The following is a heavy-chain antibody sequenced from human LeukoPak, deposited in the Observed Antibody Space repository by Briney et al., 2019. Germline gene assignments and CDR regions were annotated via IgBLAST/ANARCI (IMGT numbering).Heavy chain of an antibody. J-gene: IGHJ4*02. CDR3: TTIVPDVIATLTFAY. CDR1: GLTVSSKY. D-gene: IGHD2-15*01. V-gene: IGHV3-66*01. CDR2: IYSDGRT. Sequence: PGGSLRLSCAASGLTVSSKYMSWVRQAPGKGLEWVSVIYSDGRTFYADSVKGRFTISRDNSKNTLYLQMNSLRAEDSAVYYCTTIVPDVIATLTFAYWGQGTLVTVSS.